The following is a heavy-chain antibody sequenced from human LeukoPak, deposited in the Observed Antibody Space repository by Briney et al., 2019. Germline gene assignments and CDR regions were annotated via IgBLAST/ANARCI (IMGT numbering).Heavy chain of an antibody. D-gene: IGHD2-8*01. CDR2: INANSGGT. CDR1: GYTFADYF. CDR3: ARDVSSTPNWVFDY. J-gene: IGHJ4*02. V-gene: IGHV1-2*06. Sequence: GASVKVSCKTSGYTFADYFIHWVRQAPGQGLEWMGRINANSGGTEYQQKFQGRVTMTRDTSISTAYVEVNWLISDDTAIYYCARDVSSTPNWVFDYWGQGTLVTVSS.